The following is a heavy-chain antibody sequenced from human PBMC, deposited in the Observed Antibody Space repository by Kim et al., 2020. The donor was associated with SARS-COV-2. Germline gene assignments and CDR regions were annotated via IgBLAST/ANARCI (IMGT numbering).Heavy chain of an antibody. Sequence: SETLSLTCTVSGGSISSSSYYWGWIRQPPGKGLEWIGSIYYSGSTYYNPSLKSRVTISVDTSKNQFSLKLSSVTAADTAVYYCARSRPLWFGELWFLGAFDIWGQGTMVTVSS. D-gene: IGHD3-10*01. J-gene: IGHJ3*02. CDR2: IYYSGST. V-gene: IGHV4-39*07. CDR3: ARSRPLWFGELWFLGAFDI. CDR1: GGSISSSSYY.